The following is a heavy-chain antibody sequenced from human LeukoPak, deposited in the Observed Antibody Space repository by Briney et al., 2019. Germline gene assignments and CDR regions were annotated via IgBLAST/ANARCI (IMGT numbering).Heavy chain of an antibody. V-gene: IGHV3-23*01. J-gene: IGHJ4*02. CDR3: AKIRGVTMVRGAFDY. CDR2: ISGSGGST. D-gene: IGHD3-10*01. Sequence: PGGSLRLSCAASGFTFSSYAMSWVRQAPGKGLEWVSAISGSGGSTYYADSVKGRFTISRDNSKNTLYLQMNSLRAEDTAVYYCAKIRGVTMVRGAFDYWGQGTLVTVSS. CDR1: GFTFSSYA.